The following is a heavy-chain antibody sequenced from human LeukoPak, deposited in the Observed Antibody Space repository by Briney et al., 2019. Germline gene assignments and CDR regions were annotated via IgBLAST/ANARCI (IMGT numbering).Heavy chain of an antibody. Sequence: KTGGSLRLSCAASGFTFSSYGMNWVRQAPGKGLEWVSSISSSSSYIYYADSVKGRFTISRDNAKNSLYLQMNSLRAEDTAVYYCAKRLERQGYYFDYWGQGTLVTVSS. J-gene: IGHJ4*02. D-gene: IGHD1-1*01. CDR3: AKRLERQGYYFDY. V-gene: IGHV3-21*01. CDR2: ISSSSSYI. CDR1: GFTFSSYG.